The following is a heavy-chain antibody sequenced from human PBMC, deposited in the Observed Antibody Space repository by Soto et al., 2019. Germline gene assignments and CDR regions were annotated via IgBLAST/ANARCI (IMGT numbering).Heavy chain of an antibody. D-gene: IGHD3-10*01. CDR3: ARAIYGSGVLDV. V-gene: IGHV4-59*02. CDR2: IYYSGST. Sequence: SETLSLTCTVSGGSVTSYYWSCIRQPPGKALEWIGTIYYSGSTNYNPSLKSRVSISVDTSKSQFSLKVGSVTAADTAVYFCARAIYGSGVLDVWGQGTTVTVSS. CDR1: GGSVTSYY. J-gene: IGHJ6*02.